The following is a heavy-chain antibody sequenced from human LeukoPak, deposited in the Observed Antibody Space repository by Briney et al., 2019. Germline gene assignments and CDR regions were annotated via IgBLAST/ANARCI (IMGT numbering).Heavy chain of an antibody. J-gene: IGHJ4*02. CDR2: VTTTSAYI. CDR1: GFTFNEYT. CDR3: ARDIVNGDYVSAY. D-gene: IGHD4-17*01. V-gene: IGHV3-21*01. Sequence: GGSLCLSCAASGFTFNEYTLDWVRQAPGEGLEWVSSVTTTSAYIYYADSVKGRFAISRDNAKNSLYLQMNSLRADDTGVYYCARDIVNGDYVSAYWGQGTLVTVSS.